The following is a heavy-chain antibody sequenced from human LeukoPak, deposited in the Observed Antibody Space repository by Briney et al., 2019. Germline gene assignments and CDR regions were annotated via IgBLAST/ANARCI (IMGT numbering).Heavy chain of an antibody. J-gene: IGHJ4*02. CDR1: GFTFSSYA. V-gene: IGHV3-23*03. Sequence: GGSLRLSCAASGFTFSSYAMSWVRQAPGKGLEWVSVIYSGGSTYYVDSVKGRFTISRDNSKNTLYLQMNSLRAEDTAVYYCARDLDYWGQGTLVTASS. CDR2: IYSGGST. CDR3: ARDLDY.